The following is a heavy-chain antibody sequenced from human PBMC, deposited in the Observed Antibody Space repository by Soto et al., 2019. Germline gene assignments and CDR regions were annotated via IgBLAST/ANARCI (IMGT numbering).Heavy chain of an antibody. Sequence: ASVKVSCKASGYTFTGYYMHWVRQAPGQGLEWMGWINPNSGGTNYAQKFQGRVTMTRDTSISTAYMELSRLRSDDTAVYYCARASQYYDFWSGYYQQFDYWGQGTLVTVS. CDR2: INPNSGGT. V-gene: IGHV1-2*02. J-gene: IGHJ4*02. CDR1: GYTFTGYY. D-gene: IGHD3-3*01. CDR3: ARASQYYDFWSGYYQQFDY.